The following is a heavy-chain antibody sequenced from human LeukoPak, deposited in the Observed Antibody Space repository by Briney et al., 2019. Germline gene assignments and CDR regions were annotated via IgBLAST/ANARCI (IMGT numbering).Heavy chain of an antibody. V-gene: IGHV3-21*01. J-gene: IGHJ4*02. D-gene: IGHD3-10*01. Sequence: GGSLRLSCAASGFTFSSYGMSWVRQAPGKGLEWVSSISTSSSYIYYADSVKGRFTISRDNAKNSLYLQMNSLRAEDTAVYYCARDEPNYYGSGSREYYFDYWGQGTLVTVSS. CDR3: ARDEPNYYGSGSREYYFDY. CDR2: ISTSSSYI. CDR1: GFTFSSYG.